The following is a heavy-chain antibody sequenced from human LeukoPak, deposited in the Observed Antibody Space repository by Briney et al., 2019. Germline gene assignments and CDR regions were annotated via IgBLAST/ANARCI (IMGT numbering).Heavy chain of an antibody. J-gene: IGHJ4*02. CDR1: GFTFSSYE. D-gene: IGHD2-2*01. Sequence: GGSLRLSCAASGFTFSSYEMNWVRQAPGKGLEWVSYISSSGSTIYYADSVKGRFTISRDNAKNSLYLQMNSLRAEDTAVYYCVTSQYQLLELDYWGQGTLVTVSS. V-gene: IGHV3-48*03. CDR2: ISSSGSTI. CDR3: VTSQYQLLELDY.